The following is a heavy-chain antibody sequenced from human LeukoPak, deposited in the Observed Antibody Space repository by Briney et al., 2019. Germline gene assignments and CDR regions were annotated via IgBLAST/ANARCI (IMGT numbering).Heavy chain of an antibody. J-gene: IGHJ4*02. CDR1: GFTFSSYE. D-gene: IGHD3-10*01. Sequence: GGSLRLSCAASGFTFSSYEMNWVRQAPGKGLEWVSYISSSGSTIYYADSVMGRFTISRDNAKNSVYLEMTSLRAEDTAVYYCARDRGANSYGSLHLFDYWGQGTLVTVSS. CDR3: ARDRGANSYGSLHLFDY. CDR2: ISSSGSTI. V-gene: IGHV3-48*03.